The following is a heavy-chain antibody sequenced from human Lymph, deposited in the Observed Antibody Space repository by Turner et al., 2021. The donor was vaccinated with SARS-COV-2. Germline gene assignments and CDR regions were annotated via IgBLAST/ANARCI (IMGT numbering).Heavy chain of an antibody. CDR3: ARGTGAADY. J-gene: IGHJ4*02. V-gene: IGHV3-20*01. D-gene: IGHD7-27*01. CDR1: GFTFDAYG. Sequence: EVQLVESGEGVVRPGGSLRLSCAASGFTFDAYGMSWVRQAPGRGLEWVSNINWNGGSTGYADSVKGRFTISRDNAKNSLYLQVNSLRAEDTALYHCARGTGAADYWGQGTLVTVSS. CDR2: INWNGGST.